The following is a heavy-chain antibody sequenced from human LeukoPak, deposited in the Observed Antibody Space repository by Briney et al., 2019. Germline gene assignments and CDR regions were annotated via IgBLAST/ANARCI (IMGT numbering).Heavy chain of an antibody. CDR1: GGSISSSSYY. Sequence: KASETLSVICTVSGGSISSSSYYWGWIRQPPGKGLEWIGSIYYSGSTYYNPSLKSRVTISVDTSKNQFSLKLSSVTAADTAVYYCARLSWDGSGSYYGYYYYMDVWAKGPRSPSP. V-gene: IGHV4-39*01. CDR2: IYYSGST. J-gene: IGHJ6*03. D-gene: IGHD3-10*01. CDR3: ARLSWDGSGSYYGYYYYMDV.